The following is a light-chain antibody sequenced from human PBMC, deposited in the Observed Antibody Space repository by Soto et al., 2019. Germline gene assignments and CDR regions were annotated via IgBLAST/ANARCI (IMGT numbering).Light chain of an antibody. CDR1: AGSVSTSYY. CDR2: GTN. V-gene: IGLV8-61*01. J-gene: IGLJ2*01. Sequence: QTVVNQEPSVSVSTGGTVTLTCGLRAGSVSTSYYPIWYQQTPGQAPRTRIYGTNIRSSGVPDRFSGSILGNKAALTITGAQADDECDYYCVLYMGDVISFGRGTKVTVL. CDR3: VLYMGDVIS.